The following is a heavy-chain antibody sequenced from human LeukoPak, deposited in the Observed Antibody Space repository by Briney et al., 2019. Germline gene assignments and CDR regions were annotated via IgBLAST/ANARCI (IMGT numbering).Heavy chain of an antibody. J-gene: IGHJ6*02. CDR3: ASLYCSGGSCLGYYYYGMDV. CDR2: IKEDGSEK. D-gene: IGHD2-15*01. V-gene: IGHV3-7*01. CDR1: GFTFSNAW. Sequence: GGSLRLSCAASGFTFSNAWMSWVRQAPGKGLEWVANIKEDGSEKYYVDSVMGRFTISRDNAKNSQYLEMNSLRAEDTAVYYCASLYCSGGSCLGYYYYGMDVWGQGTTVTVSS.